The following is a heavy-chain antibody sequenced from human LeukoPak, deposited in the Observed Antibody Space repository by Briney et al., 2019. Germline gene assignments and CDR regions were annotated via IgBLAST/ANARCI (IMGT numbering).Heavy chain of an antibody. Sequence: GGSLRLSCAASGFTFSVFSMNWVRQAPGKGLEWVSAISGSGGSTYYADSVKGRFTISRDNSKNTLYLQMNSLRAEDTAVYYCAKVRITMVRGARAPDDYWGQGTLVTVSS. CDR2: ISGSGGST. CDR3: AKVRITMVRGARAPDDY. J-gene: IGHJ4*02. D-gene: IGHD3-10*01. V-gene: IGHV3-23*01. CDR1: GFTFSVFS.